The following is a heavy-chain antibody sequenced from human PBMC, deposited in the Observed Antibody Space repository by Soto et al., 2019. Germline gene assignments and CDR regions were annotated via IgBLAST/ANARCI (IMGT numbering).Heavy chain of an antibody. V-gene: IGHV3-7*02. D-gene: IGHD6-13*01. CDR2: INQDGSEK. CDR3: ATPTGYTYAY. J-gene: IGHJ4*02. Sequence: EVQLVESGGGLVQPGGSLRLSCAASGFTFNSYWMSWVRQAPGKGLEWVANINQDGSEKYYVDSVKGRFTISRDNAKNSLYLQMNSLRAEDTAVYYCATPTGYTYAYWGQGTLVTFSS. CDR1: GFTFNSYW.